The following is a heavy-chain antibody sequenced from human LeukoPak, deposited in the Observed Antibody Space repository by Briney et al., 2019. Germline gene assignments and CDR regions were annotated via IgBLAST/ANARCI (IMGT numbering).Heavy chain of an antibody. CDR2: INHSGST. CDR1: GGSFSGYY. J-gene: IGHJ6*03. V-gene: IGHV4-34*01. D-gene: IGHD1-20*01. Sequence: SETLSLTCAVYGGSFSGYYWSWIRQPPGKGLEWIGEINHSGSTNYNPSLKSRVTISVDTSKNQFSLKLSSVTAADTAVYYCARRRAELKGNWHYYYYMDVWGKGTTVTVSS. CDR3: ARRRAELKGNWHYYYYMDV.